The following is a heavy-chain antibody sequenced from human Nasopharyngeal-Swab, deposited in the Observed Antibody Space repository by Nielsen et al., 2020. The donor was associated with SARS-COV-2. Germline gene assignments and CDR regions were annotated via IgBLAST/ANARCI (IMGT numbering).Heavy chain of an antibody. Sequence: WVGQAPGQGLEWMGRIDPNTGGTSSAQIFQGRVTMTRDTSISTVYIEVTSLTSDDTAVYYCARDPHISARPLDYWGQGTLVTVSS. J-gene: IGHJ4*02. CDR2: IDPNTGGT. V-gene: IGHV1-2*06. CDR3: ARDPHISARPLDY. D-gene: IGHD6-6*01.